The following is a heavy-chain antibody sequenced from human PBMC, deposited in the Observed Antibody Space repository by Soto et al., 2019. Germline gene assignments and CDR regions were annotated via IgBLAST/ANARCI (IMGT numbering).Heavy chain of an antibody. CDR2: ISGSDGST. D-gene: IGHD3-10*01. Sequence: GGSLRLSCAASGFTFSSYWMHWVRQAPGKGLVWVSPISGSDGSTYYADSVKGRFTISRDNSKNTLYLQMNSLRAEDTAVYYCAKDKSPGGDLNWFDPWGQGTLVTVSS. CDR1: GFTFSSYW. V-gene: IGHV3-23*01. J-gene: IGHJ5*02. CDR3: AKDKSPGGDLNWFDP.